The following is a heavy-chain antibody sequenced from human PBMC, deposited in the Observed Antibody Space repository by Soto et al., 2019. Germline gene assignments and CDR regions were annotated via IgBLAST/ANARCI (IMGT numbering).Heavy chain of an antibody. Sequence: ASVKVSCKASGYTFTSYYMHWVRQAPGQGLQWMGIINPSGGSTSYAQKFQGRVTMTRDTSTSTVYMELRSLRSDDTAVYYCARGGVLGYGSGGSCYPGAFDIWGQGTMVTVSS. CDR2: INPSGGST. V-gene: IGHV1-46*01. J-gene: IGHJ3*02. D-gene: IGHD2-15*01. CDR1: GYTFTSYY. CDR3: ARGGVLGYGSGGSCYPGAFDI.